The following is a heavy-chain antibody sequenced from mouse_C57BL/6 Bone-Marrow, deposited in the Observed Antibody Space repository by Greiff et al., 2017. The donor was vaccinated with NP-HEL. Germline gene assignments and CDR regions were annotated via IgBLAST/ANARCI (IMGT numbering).Heavy chain of an antibody. V-gene: IGHV5-4*01. CDR2: ISDGGSYT. J-gene: IGHJ3*01. CDR3: ARVSAWTSWFSY. Sequence: EVHVVESGGGLVKPGGSLKLSCAASGFTFSSYAMSWVRQTPEKRLEWVATISDGGSYTYYPDNVKGRFTISRDNAKNNLYLQMSHLKSEDTAMYYCARVSAWTSWFSYWGRGTLVTVSA. D-gene: IGHD1-2*01. CDR1: GFTFSSYA.